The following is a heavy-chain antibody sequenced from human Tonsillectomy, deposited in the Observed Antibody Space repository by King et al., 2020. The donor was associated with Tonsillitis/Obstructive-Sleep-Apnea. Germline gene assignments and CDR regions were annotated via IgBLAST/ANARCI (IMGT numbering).Heavy chain of an antibody. CDR1: GGSIGSSY. J-gene: IGHJ4*02. Sequence: VQLQESGPGLVKPSETLSLTCTVSGGSIGSSYWSWIRQPPGKGLEWIGYIYYSGSINYNPYLKSRVTISLDTSRNQFSLNLTSVTAADTAVYYCAREEGSYLLDWGQGTLVTVSS. V-gene: IGHV4-59*01. D-gene: IGHD1-26*01. CDR3: AREEGSYLLD. CDR2: IYYSGSI.